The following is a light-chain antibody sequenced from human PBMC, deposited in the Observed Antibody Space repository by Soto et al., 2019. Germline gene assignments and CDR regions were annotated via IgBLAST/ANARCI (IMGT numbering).Light chain of an antibody. CDR3: QSYDSSLSLYV. J-gene: IGLJ1*01. CDR1: SSNIGAGYE. CDR2: GNS. Sequence: QSVLTQPPSVSGAPGQRVTISCTGSSSNIGAGYEVHRYQQLPGAAPKLLIYGNSNRPSGVPDRFSGSKSGTSASLAITGLQAEDEADYYCQSYDSSLSLYVFGTGTKVTVL. V-gene: IGLV1-40*01.